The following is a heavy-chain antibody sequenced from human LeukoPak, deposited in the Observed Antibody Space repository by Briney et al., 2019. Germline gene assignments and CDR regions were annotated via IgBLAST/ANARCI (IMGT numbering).Heavy chain of an antibody. V-gene: IGHV3-7*01. CDR1: GFTFSNFW. CDR2: IKHDGSAK. D-gene: IGHD5-18*01. Sequence: GGSLRLSCAASGFTFSNFWMSWVRQAPGKGLEWVANIKHDGSAKYYLDSVKGRFTLSRDNAKNSLYLQMNSLRTEDTAVYYCAREDTAISAADYWGQGTLVTVSS. CDR3: AREDTAISAADY. J-gene: IGHJ4*02.